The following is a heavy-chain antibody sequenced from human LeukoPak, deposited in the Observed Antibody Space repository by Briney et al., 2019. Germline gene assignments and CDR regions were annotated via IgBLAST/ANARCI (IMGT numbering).Heavy chain of an antibody. V-gene: IGHV3-23*01. CDR3: AKDCEEWLSPSFDY. CDR2: ISGSGGST. D-gene: IGHD3-3*01. CDR1: GFTFSSYA. J-gene: IGHJ4*02. Sequence: GGCLRLSCAASGFTFSSYAMSWVHQAPGKGLEWVSAISGSGGSTYYADSVKGRFTISRDNSKNTLYLQMNSLRAEDTAVYYCAKDCEEWLSPSFDYWGQGTLVTVSS.